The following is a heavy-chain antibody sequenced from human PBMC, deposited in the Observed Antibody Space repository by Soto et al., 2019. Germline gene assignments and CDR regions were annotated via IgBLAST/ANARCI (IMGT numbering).Heavy chain of an antibody. Sequence: EVPLVESGGGLVQPEGSLRLSCVASGFTFSDSWMSWVRQAPGKGLEWVANMKPDGSDKYYADSVKGRFIISRDNGKNSLYLQMNSLRVEDTAIYYCVRSIDDLGQGTLVTVSS. CDR2: MKPDGSDK. J-gene: IGHJ4*02. CDR3: VRSIDD. CDR1: GFTFSDSW. V-gene: IGHV3-7*01.